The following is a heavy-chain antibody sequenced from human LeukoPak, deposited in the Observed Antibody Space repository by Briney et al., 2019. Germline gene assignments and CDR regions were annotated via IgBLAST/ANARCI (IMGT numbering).Heavy chain of an antibody. CDR2: ILSSGTT. CDR1: GFPFSASA. CDR3: ATVKYDYGDPVGWFDP. V-gene: IGHV3-23*01. D-gene: IGHD4-17*01. Sequence: RGSLRLSCAASGFPFSASAMTWVRQAPGKGLEWVSHILSSGTTFYADSVRGRFSISRDNSKNTLYLLMTSLRADDTAVYYCATVKYDYGDPVGWFDPWGQGTLVTVSS. J-gene: IGHJ5*02.